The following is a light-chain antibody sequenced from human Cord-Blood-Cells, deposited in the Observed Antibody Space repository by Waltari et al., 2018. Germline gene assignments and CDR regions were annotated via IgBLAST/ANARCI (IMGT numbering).Light chain of an antibody. CDR3: AAWDDSLNGPV. Sequence: QSVLTQPPSASGTPGQRVTISCSGSSSNIGSNTVNWYKQLPGTAPKLLIYSNNQRPSGLPDLFSGSKSGDSASLAISGLQSEDEADYYCAAWDDSLNGPVFGGGTKLTVL. CDR1: SSNIGSNT. J-gene: IGLJ3*02. CDR2: SNN. V-gene: IGLV1-44*01.